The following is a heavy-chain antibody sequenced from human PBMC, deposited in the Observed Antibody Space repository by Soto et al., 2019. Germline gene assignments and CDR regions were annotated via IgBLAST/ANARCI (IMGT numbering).Heavy chain of an antibody. CDR1: GGSINSYY. J-gene: IGHJ6*03. CDR3: ARDRGSGSYWRYMDV. CDR2: MYYSGST. D-gene: IGHD3-10*01. V-gene: IGHV4-59*01. Sequence: SHTLSLTCPVSGGSINSYYWSWIRQPPGKGLEWIGYMYYSGSTNYNPSLKRRVTISVDTSKNQFSLKLSSVTAADTAVYYCARDRGSGSYWRYMDVWGKGTTVTVSS.